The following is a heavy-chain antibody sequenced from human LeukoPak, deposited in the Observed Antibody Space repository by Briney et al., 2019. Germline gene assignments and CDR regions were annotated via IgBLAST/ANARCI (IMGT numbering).Heavy chain of an antibody. J-gene: IGHJ4*02. CDR3: AKVLTGYGELFDY. CDR1: GFTFSSYA. CDR2: VSGSGGST. V-gene: IGHV3-23*01. Sequence: GGSLRLSCAASGFTFSSYAMSWVRQAPGKGLEWVSAVSGSGGSTYYADSVKGRFTISRDNSKNTLYLQMNSLRAEDTAVYYCAKVLTGYGELFDYWGQGTLVTVSS. D-gene: IGHD4-17*01.